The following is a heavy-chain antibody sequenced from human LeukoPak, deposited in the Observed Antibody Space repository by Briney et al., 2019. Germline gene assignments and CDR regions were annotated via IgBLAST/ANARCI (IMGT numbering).Heavy chain of an antibody. D-gene: IGHD5-24*01. CDR2: ISGSGDST. CDR1: GFTFSSYE. Sequence: GGSLRLSCAASGFTFSSYEMNWVRQAPGKGLEWVSGISGSGDSTNYADSVKGRFTISRDNSKNTVYLQMNSLRAEDMALYYCAKRPSRDGYNCWGQGTLVTVSS. J-gene: IGHJ4*02. CDR3: AKRPSRDGYNC. V-gene: IGHV3-23*01.